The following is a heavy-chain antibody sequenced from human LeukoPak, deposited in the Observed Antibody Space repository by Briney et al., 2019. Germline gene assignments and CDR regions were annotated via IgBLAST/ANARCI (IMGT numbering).Heavy chain of an antibody. Sequence: SETLSLTCAVSGYSISSGYHWGWIRQAPGEGLEWIASANSGRASYNPSLNSRATISLDTSNNQFSLELRSVTAADTAVYYCARDLGSGGNSDYWGQGTLVTVSS. D-gene: IGHD4-23*01. CDR3: ARDLGSGGNSDY. CDR2: ANSGRA. J-gene: IGHJ4*02. CDR1: GYSISSGYH. V-gene: IGHV4-38-2*02.